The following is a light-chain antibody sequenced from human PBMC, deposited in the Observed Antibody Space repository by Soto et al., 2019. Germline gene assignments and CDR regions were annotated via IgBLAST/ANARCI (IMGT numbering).Light chain of an antibody. J-gene: IGKJ1*01. Sequence: EFGLPQSPATLFLPPGEKATLSCGASRSVAASYLAWYQHKPGQAPRLLIYGASTRATGIPDRFSGSGSGTDFTLTISRLEPEDFAVYYCQQYGSLPFGQGTKVEIK. CDR1: RSVAASY. V-gene: IGKV3-20*01. CDR3: QQYGSLP. CDR2: GAS.